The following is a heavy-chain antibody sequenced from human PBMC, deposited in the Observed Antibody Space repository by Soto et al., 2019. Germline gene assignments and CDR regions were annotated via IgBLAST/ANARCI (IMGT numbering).Heavy chain of an antibody. D-gene: IGHD1-7*01. CDR2: TYYRSRWYN. Sequence: SQTLSLTCVISGDSVSSNSAAWNWIRQSPSRGLEWLGRTYYRSRWYNDYAVSVRSRITVNADTSKNQFSLHLNSVTPEDTAVYYFAGTSSLQWYYMDVCAKGSTVTVSS. V-gene: IGHV6-1*01. J-gene: IGHJ6*03. CDR1: GDSVSSNSAA. CDR3: AGTSSLQWYYMDV.